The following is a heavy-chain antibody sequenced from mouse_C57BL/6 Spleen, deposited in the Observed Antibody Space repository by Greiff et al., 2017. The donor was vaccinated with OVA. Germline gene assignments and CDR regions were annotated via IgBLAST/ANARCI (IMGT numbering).Heavy chain of an antibody. Sequence: EVQLVESGEGLVKPGGSLKLSCAASGFTFSSYAMSWVRQTPEKRLEWVAYISSGGDYIYYADTVKGRFTISRDNARNTLYLQMSSLTSEDTAMYYCTRDGVAYYFDYWGQGTTLTVSS. CDR1: GFTFSSYA. CDR3: TRDGVAYYFDY. D-gene: IGHD1-1*01. J-gene: IGHJ2*01. CDR2: ISSGGDYI. V-gene: IGHV5-9-1*02.